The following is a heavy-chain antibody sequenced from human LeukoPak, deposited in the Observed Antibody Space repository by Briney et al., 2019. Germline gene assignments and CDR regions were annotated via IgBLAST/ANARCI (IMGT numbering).Heavy chain of an antibody. CDR2: INTDGGQK. CDR3: AKLLGMVTTYDY. J-gene: IGHJ4*02. D-gene: IGHD1-26*01. Sequence: GGSLTLSCEASGFTFSGNWMSWVRQAPGKGLEWVASINTDGGQKFYVDSVKGRFTISRDNTKASLYLQMNSLGAEDTAMYYCAKLLGMVTTYDYWGQGTRVTDSP. V-gene: IGHV3-7*01. CDR1: GFTFSGNW.